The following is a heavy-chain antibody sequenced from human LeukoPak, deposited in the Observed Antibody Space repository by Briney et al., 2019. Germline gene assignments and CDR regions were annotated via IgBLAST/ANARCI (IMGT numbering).Heavy chain of an antibody. V-gene: IGHV1-2*02. CDR2: INPNSGGT. CDR3: ARDTYYDFWSGSGY. CDR1: GYTFTSYY. D-gene: IGHD3-3*01. Sequence: ASVKVSCKASGYTFTSYYMHWVRQAPGQGLEWMGWINPNSGGTNYAQKFQGRVTMTRDTSISTAYMELSRLRSDDTAVYYCARDTYYDFWSGSGYWGQGTLVTVSS. J-gene: IGHJ4*02.